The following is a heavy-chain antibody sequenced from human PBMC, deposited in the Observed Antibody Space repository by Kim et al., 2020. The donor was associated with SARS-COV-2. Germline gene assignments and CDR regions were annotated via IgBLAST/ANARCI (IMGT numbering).Heavy chain of an antibody. Sequence: SETLSLTCTVSGGSIACGDCFWAWIRQPPGKGLEWIGTAFYSGHTYYNPSLRSRITIPVATSKNQFSLRLSSMSAADTAIYYCARRRPAANPHYFDFWG. D-gene: IGHD6-25*01. V-gene: IGHV4-39*01. CDR2: AFYSGHT. J-gene: IGHJ4*01. CDR3: ARRRPAANPHYFDF. CDR1: GGSIACGDCF.